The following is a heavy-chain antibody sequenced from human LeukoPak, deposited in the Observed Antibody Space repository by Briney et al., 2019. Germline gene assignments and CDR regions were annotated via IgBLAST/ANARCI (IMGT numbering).Heavy chain of an antibody. V-gene: IGHV4-38-2*02. D-gene: IGHD6-13*01. Sequence: PSETLPLTCTVSGYSISSDYYWGWIRQPPGKGLEWIGNIYHSGSTYHNPSLKSRVTISVDTSKNQFSLKLYSVTAADTAVYFCARGSSSWWEGPDYWGQGTLVTVSS. CDR1: GYSISSDYY. CDR2: IYHSGST. J-gene: IGHJ4*02. CDR3: ARGSSSWWEGPDY.